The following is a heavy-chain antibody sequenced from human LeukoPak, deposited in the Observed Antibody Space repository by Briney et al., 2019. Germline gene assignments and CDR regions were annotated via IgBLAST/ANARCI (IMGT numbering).Heavy chain of an antibody. D-gene: IGHD4-11*01. Sequence: GGSLRLSCAASGYTFSNYDMHWVRQAPGKGLEWVSAIVTTGDPYYSGSVPGRFTISRANAKDSLYRQMNSLRAWDTVIYYCARVGGDYAFDIGGEGTMVTVSS. CDR3: ARVGGDYAFDI. CDR2: IVTTGDP. CDR1: GYTFSNYD. V-gene: IGHV3-13*05. J-gene: IGHJ3*02.